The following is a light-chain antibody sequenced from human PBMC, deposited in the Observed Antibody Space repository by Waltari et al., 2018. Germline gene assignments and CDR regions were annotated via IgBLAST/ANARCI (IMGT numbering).Light chain of an antibody. J-gene: IGLJ2*01. CDR1: SSDVGGYNY. Sequence: QSALTQPASVSGSPGQPITISCTGTSSDVGGYNYVSWYQQHPGKAPKLITFDVSDRPSAVSNRFSGAKAGNTASLTISGLQAEDEADYYCSSYICSSTLDLFGGGTSLTVL. V-gene: IGLV2-14*03. CDR3: SSYICSSTLDL. CDR2: DVS.